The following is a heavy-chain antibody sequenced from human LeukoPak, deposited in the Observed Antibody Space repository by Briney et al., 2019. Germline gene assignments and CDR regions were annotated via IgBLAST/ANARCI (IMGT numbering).Heavy chain of an antibody. Sequence: PGGSLRLSCAASGFTFSSYPMHWVRQAPGKGLEWVAAVSDDGNKKFDADFVKGRFTISRDNSKNTLYLQMNSLRGEDTAVYYCARGQLLLEGYFYYMDVWGKGTTVTVSS. CDR1: GFTFSSYP. V-gene: IGHV3-30-3*01. CDR2: VSDDGNKK. CDR3: ARGQLLLEGYFYYMDV. J-gene: IGHJ6*03. D-gene: IGHD2-2*01.